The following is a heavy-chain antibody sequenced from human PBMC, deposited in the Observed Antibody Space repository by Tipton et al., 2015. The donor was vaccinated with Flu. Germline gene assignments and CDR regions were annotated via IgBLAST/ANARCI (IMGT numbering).Heavy chain of an antibody. D-gene: IGHD6-19*01. J-gene: IGHJ3*02. Sequence: RSLRLSCAASGFTFDDYAMHWVRQAPGKGLEWVSGISWNSGSIGYADSVKGRFTISRDNAKNSLYLQMNSLRAADTALYYCAKDRRGYSSGPAAFDIWGQGTMVTVSS. CDR2: ISWNSGSI. CDR1: GFTFDDYA. V-gene: IGHV3-9*01. CDR3: AKDRRGYSSGPAAFDI.